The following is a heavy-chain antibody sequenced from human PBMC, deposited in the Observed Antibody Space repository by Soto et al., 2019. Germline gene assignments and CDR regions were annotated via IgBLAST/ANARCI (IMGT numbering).Heavy chain of an antibody. Sequence: PGGSLRLSCVVSGFTLSSRWMHWVRQTPGKGLVWVSRIKPDGSSTNYADSVKGRFAISRDNAGNTLYLHMNSLRPEDTGIYYCVRDQDPHGKAVFHSRGQGTLVTGSS. CDR1: GFTLSSRW. J-gene: IGHJ4*02. V-gene: IGHV3-74*01. D-gene: IGHD1-26*01. CDR2: IKPDGSST. CDR3: VRDQDPHGKAVFHS.